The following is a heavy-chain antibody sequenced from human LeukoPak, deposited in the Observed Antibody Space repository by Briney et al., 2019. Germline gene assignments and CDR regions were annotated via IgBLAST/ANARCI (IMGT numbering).Heavy chain of an antibody. CDR1: GYTFTSYY. J-gene: IGHJ4*02. CDR2: INPSGGST. D-gene: IGHD4-17*01. CDR3: ARETYGDYGYDY. Sequence: ASVKVSCKASGYTFTSYYMHWVRQAPGQGLEWMGIINPSGGSTSYAQKFQGRVTMTRDTSTSTVYMELSSLRSKDTAVYYCARETYGDYGYDYWGQGTLVTVSS. V-gene: IGHV1-46*01.